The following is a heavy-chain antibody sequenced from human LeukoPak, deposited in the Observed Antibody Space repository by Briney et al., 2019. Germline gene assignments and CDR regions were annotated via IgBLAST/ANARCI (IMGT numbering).Heavy chain of an antibody. CDR2: IRSKVYGGTT. CDR3: TRGSRYCDSTSCPYYYMDV. J-gene: IGHJ6*03. CDR1: GFTFGDYA. Sequence: GGSLRLSCTASGFTFGDYAMSWVRQGPGKGLEWVGFIRSKVYGGTTEYAASVKGRFTISRDDSKSIAYLQMNSLKTEHTAVYYCTRGSRYCDSTSCPYYYMDVWGKGTTVTVSS. V-gene: IGHV3-49*04. D-gene: IGHD2-2*01.